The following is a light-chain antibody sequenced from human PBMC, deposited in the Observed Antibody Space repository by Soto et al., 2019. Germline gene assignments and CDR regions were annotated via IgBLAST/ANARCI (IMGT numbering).Light chain of an antibody. V-gene: IGKV3-15*01. J-gene: IGKJ4*01. CDR2: GAS. Sequence: DRVMTQSPATRSVSPGERATLSCRASQSVGGDLAWYQQKPGQAPRLLIYGASSRAPGIPDRFSGSGSGTEFTLTISSLQSEDSAVSYCQQYDNWPQLTFGGGTXV. CDR3: QQYDNWPQLT. CDR1: QSVGGD.